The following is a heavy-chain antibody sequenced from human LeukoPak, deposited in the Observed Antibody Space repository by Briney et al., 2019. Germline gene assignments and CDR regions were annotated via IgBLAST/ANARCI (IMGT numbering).Heavy chain of an antibody. Sequence: GGSLRLSCAASGFTFSSYSMNWVRQAPGKGLEWVSSISSSSSYIYYADSVKGRFTISRDNAKNSLYLQMNSLRAEDTAVYYCAVVPDYDISTGPDPNDYWGQGTLVTVSS. V-gene: IGHV3-21*01. CDR3: AVVPDYDISTGPDPNDY. D-gene: IGHD3-9*01. J-gene: IGHJ4*02. CDR1: GFTFSSYS. CDR2: ISSSSSYI.